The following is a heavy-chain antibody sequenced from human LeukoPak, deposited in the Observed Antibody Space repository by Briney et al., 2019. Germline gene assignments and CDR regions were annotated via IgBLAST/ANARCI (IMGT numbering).Heavy chain of an antibody. CDR3: AAGYNSGLAY. J-gene: IGHJ4*02. CDR1: GFTFSSYA. V-gene: IGHV3-21*01. CDR2: ISSSSSYI. D-gene: IGHD5-24*01. Sequence: PGGSLRLSCAASGFTFSSYAMNWVRQAPGKGLEWVSSISSSSSYIYYADSVKGRFTISRDNAKNSLYLQMNGLRAEDTAVYYCAAGYNSGLAYWGQGTLVTVSS.